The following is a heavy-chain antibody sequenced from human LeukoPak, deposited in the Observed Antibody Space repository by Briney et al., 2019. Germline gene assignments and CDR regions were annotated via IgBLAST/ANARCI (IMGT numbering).Heavy chain of an antibody. CDR3: ARSHPGYSSSPSLHLYYFDY. V-gene: IGHV3-30-3*01. D-gene: IGHD6-13*01. CDR2: ISYDGSNK. Sequence: GGSLRLSCAASGFTFSSYAMHWVRQAPGKGLEWVAVISYDGSNKYYADSVKGRFTISRDNSKNTLYLQMNSLRAEDTAVYYCARSHPGYSSSPSLHLYYFDYWGQGTLVTVSS. J-gene: IGHJ4*02. CDR1: GFTFSSYA.